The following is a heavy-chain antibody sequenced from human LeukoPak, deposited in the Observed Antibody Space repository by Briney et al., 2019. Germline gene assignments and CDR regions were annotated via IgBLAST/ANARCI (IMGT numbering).Heavy chain of an antibody. CDR1: GGSIGSYY. V-gene: IGHV4-4*07. J-gene: IGHJ4*02. CDR3: ASDGGRSNLAVL. CDR2: IYISGTT. D-gene: IGHD6-19*01. Sequence: SETLSLTCTVSGGSIGSYYWSWMRQFAGNGLEWIGRIYISGTTHYNPSLKSRVTISVDTSKNQISLKLTSVTAADTAVYYCASDGGRSNLAVLWGQGTLVTVSS.